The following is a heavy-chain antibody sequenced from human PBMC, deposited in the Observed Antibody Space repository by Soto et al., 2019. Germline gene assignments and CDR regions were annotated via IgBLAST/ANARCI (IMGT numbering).Heavy chain of an antibody. J-gene: IGHJ6*02. CDR2: ISSNGATT. CDR1: GFSFSASA. Sequence: EVQLVESGGDLVQPGGSLRLSCSASGFSFSASAMYWVRQAPGKGLEYVSHISSNGATTYYADSVKGRFIISRDNSRNTLYLQMNNLITEDTAVYFCVKDKGSTVRKVTMDVWGQGTKVTVSS. D-gene: IGHD4-4*01. V-gene: IGHV3-64D*08. CDR3: VKDKGSTVRKVTMDV.